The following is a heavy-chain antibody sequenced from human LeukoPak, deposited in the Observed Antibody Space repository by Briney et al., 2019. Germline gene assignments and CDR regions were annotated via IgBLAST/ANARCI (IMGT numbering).Heavy chain of an antibody. J-gene: IGHJ5*02. V-gene: IGHV3-23*01. CDR3: AKDSRYCSGGSCYGWFDP. CDR1: GFTFSSYA. D-gene: IGHD2-15*01. Sequence: KAGGSLRLSCAASGFTFSSYAMSWVRQAPGKGLEWVSAISVTGGSTYYADSVKGRFTISRDNSRNTLYLQMNSLRAEDTAVYYCAKDSRYCSGGSCYGWFDPWGQGTLVTVSS. CDR2: ISVTGGST.